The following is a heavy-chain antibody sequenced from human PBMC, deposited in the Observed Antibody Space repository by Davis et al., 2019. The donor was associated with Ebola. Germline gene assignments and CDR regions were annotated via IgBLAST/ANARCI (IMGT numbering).Heavy chain of an antibody. CDR1: GGSISSGDYY. Sequence: SETLSLTCTVPGGSISSGDYYWSWIRQPPGKGLEWIGEINQSGSTNYNPSLESRVTISVDTSKRQFSLKVNSVTAADTAVYFCARGLGLGWFDPWGQGTLVTVSS. CDR2: INQSGST. V-gene: IGHV4-39*07. J-gene: IGHJ5*02. D-gene: IGHD3-10*01. CDR3: ARGLGLGWFDP.